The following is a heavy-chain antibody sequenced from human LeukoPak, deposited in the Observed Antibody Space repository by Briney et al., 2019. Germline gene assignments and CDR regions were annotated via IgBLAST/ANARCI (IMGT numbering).Heavy chain of an antibody. Sequence: SETLSVTCTVSGGSISSYYWSWIWQPPGKGLEWVGSISYSGRTTYNPSLKSRVTISVDTSKNQFSLKLSSVTAADTAVYYCARQGGDYFDYWGQGTLVTVSS. J-gene: IGHJ4*02. CDR3: ARQGGDYFDY. V-gene: IGHV4-59*08. CDR1: GGSISSYY. D-gene: IGHD3-16*01. CDR2: ISYSGRT.